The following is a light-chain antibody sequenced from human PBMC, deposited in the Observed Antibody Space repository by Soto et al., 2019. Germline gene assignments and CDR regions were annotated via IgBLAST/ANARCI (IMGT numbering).Light chain of an antibody. V-gene: IGKV3-15*01. Sequence: IVMTQSPATLSVSPGKGATLSCRASQGIGDTLAWYQQKPGQTPRLLIYDTSIRATGVPARFSGSRSGAEFTLTISSLQSEDFAVYYCQHYVTWPLTFGGGTKVDIK. J-gene: IGKJ4*01. CDR1: QGIGDT. CDR2: DTS. CDR3: QHYVTWPLT.